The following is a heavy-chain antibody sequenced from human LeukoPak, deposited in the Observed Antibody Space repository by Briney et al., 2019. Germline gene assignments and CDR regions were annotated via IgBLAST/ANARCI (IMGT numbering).Heavy chain of an antibody. J-gene: IGHJ5*02. D-gene: IGHD3-3*01. Sequence: SETLSLTCTVSGGSISSDSYYWVWIRQPPGKGLEWIGTIYYSGSTYYNPSLRSPVTISVDTSKNQFSLKLNSVTAADTAVYYCARRFADFRFDPWGQGTLVTVSS. CDR2: IYYSGST. CDR3: ARRFADFRFDP. V-gene: IGHV4-39*01. CDR1: GGSISSDSYY.